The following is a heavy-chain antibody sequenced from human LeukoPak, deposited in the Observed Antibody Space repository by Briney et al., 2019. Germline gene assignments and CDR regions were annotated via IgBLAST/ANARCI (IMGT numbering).Heavy chain of an antibody. CDR3: ARESRGPPYYFGY. D-gene: IGHD3-10*01. J-gene: IGHJ4*02. Sequence: SETLSLTCSVSGGSISSGSYYWSWIRQPAGKGLEWIGRIYTSGSTNYNPSLKSRVTISVDTSKNQFSLKLTSVTAADTAVYYCARESRGPPYYFGYWGQGTLVTVSS. CDR1: GGSISSGSYY. V-gene: IGHV4-61*02. CDR2: IYTSGST.